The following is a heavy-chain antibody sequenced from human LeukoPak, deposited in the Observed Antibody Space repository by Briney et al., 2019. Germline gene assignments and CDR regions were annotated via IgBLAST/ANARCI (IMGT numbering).Heavy chain of an antibody. CDR2: ISGSGGST. V-gene: IGHV3-23*01. CDR1: GFTFSSYA. J-gene: IGHJ4*02. D-gene: IGHD6-13*01. CDR3: AKERAGRSSWIFDY. Sequence: GGSLRLSCAASGFTFSSYAMSWVRQAPGKGLEWVSAISGSGGSTYYADSVKGRFTISRDNSKNTLYLQMNSLRAEHTGVYYCAKERAGRSSWIFDYWGQRTLGTVSS.